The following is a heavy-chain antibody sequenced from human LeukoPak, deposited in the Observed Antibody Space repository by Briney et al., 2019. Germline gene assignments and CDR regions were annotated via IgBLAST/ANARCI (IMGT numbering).Heavy chain of an antibody. CDR1: GFTFSSYG. CDR2: ISYDGSNK. D-gene: IGHD2-21*02. CDR3: AKGVTVDY. V-gene: IGHV3-30*18. Sequence: GGSLRLSCAASGFTFSSYGMHWVRQAPGKGLEWVAVISYDGSNKYYADSVKGRFTISRNNSKNTLYLQMNSLRAEDTAVYYCAKGVTVDYWGQGTLVTVSS. J-gene: IGHJ4*02.